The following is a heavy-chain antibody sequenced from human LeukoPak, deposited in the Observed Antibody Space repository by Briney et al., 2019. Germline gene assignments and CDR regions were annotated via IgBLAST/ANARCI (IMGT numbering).Heavy chain of an antibody. Sequence: GESLKISCKGSGYSFTSFWIGWVRQMPWKGLEWMGIVYPGASNTRYSPSFQGQVTISADKSISTAYLQRSSLKASDTAVYYCARSYYEGSGYPDWYFDLWGRGTLVTVSS. V-gene: IGHV5-51*01. J-gene: IGHJ2*01. D-gene: IGHD3-22*01. CDR1: GYSFTSFW. CDR3: ARSYYEGSGYPDWYFDL. CDR2: VYPGASNT.